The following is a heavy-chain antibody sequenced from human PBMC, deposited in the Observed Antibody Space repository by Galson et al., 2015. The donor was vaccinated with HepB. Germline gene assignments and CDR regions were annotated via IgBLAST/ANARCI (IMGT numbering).Heavy chain of an antibody. CDR1: GYSFTSYW. CDR2: IYPGDSDT. Sequence: QSGAEVKKPGESLKISCKGSGYSFTSYWIGWVRQMPGKGLEWMGIIYPGDSDTRYSPSFQGQATISADKSISTAYLQWSSLKASDTAMYYCARYGGWSGYFSYYMDVWGKGTTVTVSS. V-gene: IGHV5-51*03. D-gene: IGHD3-3*01. CDR3: ARYGGWSGYFSYYMDV. J-gene: IGHJ6*03.